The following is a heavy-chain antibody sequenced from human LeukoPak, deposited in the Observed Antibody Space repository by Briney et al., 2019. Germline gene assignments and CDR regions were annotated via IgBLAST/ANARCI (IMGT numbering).Heavy chain of an antibody. Sequence: SEALSLTCTVSGGSISSYYWSWIRQPPGKGLEWIGYIYYSGSTNYNPSLKSRVTISVDTSKNQFSLKLSSVTAADTAVYYCARSHSVWTSFDYWGQGTLVTVSS. J-gene: IGHJ4*02. CDR2: IYYSGST. CDR3: ARSHSVWTSFDY. CDR1: GGSISSYY. D-gene: IGHD3/OR15-3a*01. V-gene: IGHV4-59*01.